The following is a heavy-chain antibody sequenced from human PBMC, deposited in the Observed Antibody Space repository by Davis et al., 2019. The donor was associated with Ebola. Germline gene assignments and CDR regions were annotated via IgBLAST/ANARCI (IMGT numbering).Heavy chain of an antibody. D-gene: IGHD5-24*01. CDR2: ISSSGSTI. J-gene: IGHJ4*02. V-gene: IGHV3-48*03. CDR1: GFTFSSYE. CDR3: AKDPRWLQQPY. Sequence: GGSLRLSCAASGFTFSSYEMNWVRQAPGKGLEWVSYISSSGSTIYYADSVKGRFTISRDNAKNTLYLQMNSLRAEDTAVYYCAKDPRWLQQPYWGQGTLVTVSS.